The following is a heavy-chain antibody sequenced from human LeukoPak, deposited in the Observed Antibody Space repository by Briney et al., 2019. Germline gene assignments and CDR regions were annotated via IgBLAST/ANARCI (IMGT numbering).Heavy chain of an antibody. V-gene: IGHV3-30-3*01. J-gene: IGHJ4*02. CDR3: ARGVSDYYDSSGYYAFDY. CDR2: TSYDGTYK. D-gene: IGHD3-22*01. Sequence: PGGSLRLSCAVSGLTFGNYAFHWVRQAPGMGLEWVALTSYDGTYKYYGSSVRGRFTISRDNSKNTLYLQMNSLRLEDTAVYYCARGVSDYYDSSGYYAFDYWGQGTLAIVSS. CDR1: GLTFGNYA.